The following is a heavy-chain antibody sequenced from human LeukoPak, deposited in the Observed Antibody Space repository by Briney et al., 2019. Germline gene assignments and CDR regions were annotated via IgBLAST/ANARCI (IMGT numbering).Heavy chain of an antibody. V-gene: IGHV4-39*01. D-gene: IGHD3-9*01. CDR3: ARLGIADYDILTGYYQGGTFDY. CDR1: GGSISSSSYY. J-gene: IGHJ4*02. CDR2: IYYSGGT. Sequence: SETLSLTCTVSGGSISSSSYYWGWIRQPPGKGLEWIGSIYYSGGTYYNPSLKSRVTISVDTSKNQFSLKLSSVTAADTAVYYCARLGIADYDILTGYYQGGTFDYWGQGTLVTVSS.